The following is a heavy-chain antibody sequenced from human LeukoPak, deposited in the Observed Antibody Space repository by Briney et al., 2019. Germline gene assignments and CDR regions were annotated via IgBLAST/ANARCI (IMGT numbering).Heavy chain of an antibody. CDR1: GFTFDDYA. CDR2: ISWNSGSI. V-gene: IGHV3-9*01. Sequence: GGSLRLSCAASGFTFDDYAMHWVRQAPGKGLEWVSGISWNSGSIGYADSVKGRFTISRDNAKNSLYLQMNSLRAEDTALYYCAKGLWFGEFHPFDYWGQGTLVIVSS. CDR3: AKGLWFGEFHPFDY. D-gene: IGHD3-10*01. J-gene: IGHJ4*02.